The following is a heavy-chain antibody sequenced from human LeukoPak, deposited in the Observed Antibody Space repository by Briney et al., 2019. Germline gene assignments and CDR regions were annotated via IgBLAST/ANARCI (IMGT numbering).Heavy chain of an antibody. CDR3: ARGGGGLDQ. Sequence: VASVKVSCKASGYTFTTYSILWVRQAPGQGLEWMGVINPSGGTTSYAQKFQGRLTMTRDTSTSTVYMDLSSLRSEDTAVYYCARGGGGLDQWGQGALVTVSS. V-gene: IGHV1-46*01. CDR2: INPSGGTT. J-gene: IGHJ4*02. D-gene: IGHD3-16*01. CDR1: GYTFTTYS.